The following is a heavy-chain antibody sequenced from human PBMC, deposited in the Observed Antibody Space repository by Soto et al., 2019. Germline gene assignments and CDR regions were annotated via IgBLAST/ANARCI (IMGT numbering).Heavy chain of an antibody. Sequence: QLQLQESGPGVVKPSETLSLTCTVSGGSISSSSNYWGWIRQPPGKGLEWIGNVFYTGNTYYKSSLKSRVTISVDTSKNQFSLRLRSVTAADTAIYYCARLTHRSGYSYGYDLWGQGTLVTVSS. J-gene: IGHJ4*02. D-gene: IGHD5-18*01. CDR2: VFYTGNT. V-gene: IGHV4-39*01. CDR3: ARLTHRSGYSYGYDL. CDR1: GGSISSSSNY.